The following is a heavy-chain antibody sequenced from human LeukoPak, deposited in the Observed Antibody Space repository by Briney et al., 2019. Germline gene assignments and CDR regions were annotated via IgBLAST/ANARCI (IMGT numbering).Heavy chain of an antibody. CDR1: GYTFTSYA. Sequence: ASVKVSCKASGYTFTSYAMHRVRQAPGQRLEWMGWINAGNGNTKYSQEFQGRVTITRDTSASTAYMELSSLRSEDMAVYYCARSDSVVGVAAAGRGAPFDYWGQGTLVTVSS. V-gene: IGHV1-3*03. J-gene: IGHJ4*02. CDR2: INAGNGNT. CDR3: ARSDSVVGVAAAGRGAPFDY. D-gene: IGHD6-13*01.